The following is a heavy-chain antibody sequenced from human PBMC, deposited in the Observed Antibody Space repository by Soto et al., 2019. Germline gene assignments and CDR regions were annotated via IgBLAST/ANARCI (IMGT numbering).Heavy chain of an antibody. D-gene: IGHD2-2*01. Sequence: SVKVSCKASGGTFSSYAISWVRQAPGQGLEWMGGIIPIFGTANYAQKFQGRVTITADESTSTAYMELSSLRSEDTAVYYCARADIVVVPAARRASSSYYFDYWGQGTLVTVSS. V-gene: IGHV1-69*13. CDR3: ARADIVVVPAARRASSSYYFDY. CDR2: IIPIFGTA. CDR1: GGTFSSYA. J-gene: IGHJ4*02.